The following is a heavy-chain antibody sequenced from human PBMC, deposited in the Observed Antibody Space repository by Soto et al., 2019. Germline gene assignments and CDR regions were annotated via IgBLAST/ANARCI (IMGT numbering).Heavy chain of an antibody. J-gene: IGHJ4*02. Sequence: QLQLQESGPGLVKPSETLSLTCIVSGGSITRNNHYWGWIRQSPGKGLEWIGSILYSGSTNYNPSRKSRVTLSVETSKNQVSRKMSSVTAADTALYYCARLGSSGWYQGSYFAYWGQGTLVTVSS. V-gene: IGHV4-39*01. D-gene: IGHD6-19*01. CDR1: GGSITRNNHY. CDR3: ARLGSSGWYQGSYFAY. CDR2: ILYSGST.